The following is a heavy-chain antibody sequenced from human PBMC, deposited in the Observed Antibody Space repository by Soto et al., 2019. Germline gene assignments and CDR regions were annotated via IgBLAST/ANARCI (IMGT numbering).Heavy chain of an antibody. V-gene: IGHV3-30-3*01. Sequence: PGGSLRLSCAASGFTFSRYAMHWVRQAPGKGLEWVAVILYDGAKKYYADSVKGRFTISRDNSKSTLYLQMNSLTNEDTALYYCARPVGIDYHYYGMDVWGQGTTVTVSS. CDR3: ARPVGIDYHYYGMDV. D-gene: IGHD1-26*01. CDR1: GFTFSRYA. CDR2: ILYDGAKK. J-gene: IGHJ6*02.